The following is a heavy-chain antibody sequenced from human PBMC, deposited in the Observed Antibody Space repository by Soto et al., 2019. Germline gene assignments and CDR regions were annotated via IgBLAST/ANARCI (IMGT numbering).Heavy chain of an antibody. CDR2: INAGNGNT. J-gene: IGHJ4*02. CDR1: GYTFTSYA. CDR3: ATTTGRYSSSWYAY. D-gene: IGHD6-13*01. Sequence: QVQLVQSGAEVKKPGASVKVSCKASGYTFTSYAMHWVRQAPGQRLEWMGWINAGNGNTKYSQKFQGRVTITRDTSASTAYMELSSLRSEDTAVYDCATTTGRYSSSWYAYWGQGTLVTVSS. V-gene: IGHV1-3*01.